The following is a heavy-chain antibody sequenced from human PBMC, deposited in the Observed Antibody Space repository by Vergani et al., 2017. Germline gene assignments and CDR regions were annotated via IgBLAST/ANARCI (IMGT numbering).Heavy chain of an antibody. Sequence: QVQLQQWGAGLLKPSETLSLTCAVYGGSFSGYYWSWIRQPPGKGLEWIGEINHSGSTYYNPSLKSRVTISVDRSKNQFSLKLSSVTAADTAVYYCARDSFGWSGYYTHNWFDPWGQGTLVTVSS. CDR2: INHSGST. D-gene: IGHD3-3*01. CDR3: ARDSFGWSGYYTHNWFDP. J-gene: IGHJ5*02. CDR1: GGSFSGYY. V-gene: IGHV4-34*01.